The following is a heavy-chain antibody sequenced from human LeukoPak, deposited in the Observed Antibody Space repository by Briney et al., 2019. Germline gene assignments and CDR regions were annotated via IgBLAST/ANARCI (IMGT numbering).Heavy chain of an antibody. J-gene: IGHJ4*02. Sequence: PGRSLRLSCAASGFTFSGHGMHCVRQAPGKGLEWVTRIRYDGSNKYYADSVKGRFTISRDNSKNTLYLQMDSLRAEDTAVYYCARWTGYSNGWVDYWGQGILVTVSS. CDR2: IRYDGSNK. D-gene: IGHD6-19*01. CDR1: GFTFSGHG. V-gene: IGHV3-33*01. CDR3: ARWTGYSNGWVDY.